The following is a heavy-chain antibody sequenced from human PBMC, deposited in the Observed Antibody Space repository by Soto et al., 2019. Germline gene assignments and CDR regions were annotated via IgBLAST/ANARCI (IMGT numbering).Heavy chain of an antibody. CDR2: IIPIFGTA. Sequence: SVKVSCKASGGTFSSYAISWVRQAPGQGLEWMGGIIPIFGTANYAQKFQGRVTITADESTSTAYMELSSLRSEDTAVYYCARVEYYDSSGYPTNFDYWGQGTLVTVS. V-gene: IGHV1-69*13. J-gene: IGHJ4*02. CDR3: ARVEYYDSSGYPTNFDY. CDR1: GGTFSSYA. D-gene: IGHD3-22*01.